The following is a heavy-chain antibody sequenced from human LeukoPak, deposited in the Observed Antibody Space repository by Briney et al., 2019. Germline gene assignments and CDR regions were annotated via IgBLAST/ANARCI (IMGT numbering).Heavy chain of an antibody. CDR3: AREGIQNLDY. Sequence: GGSLRLSCAASGFTFSSYAMHWVRQAPGKGLEWVAVISYDGSNKYYADSVKGRFTISRDNSKNTLYLQMNSLRAEDTAVYYCAREGIQNLDYWGQGTLVTVSS. D-gene: IGHD5-18*01. V-gene: IGHV3-30-3*01. J-gene: IGHJ4*02. CDR1: GFTFSSYA. CDR2: ISYDGSNK.